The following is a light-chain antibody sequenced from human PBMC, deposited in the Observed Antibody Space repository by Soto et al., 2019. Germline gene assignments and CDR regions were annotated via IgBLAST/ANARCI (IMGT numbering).Light chain of an antibody. V-gene: IGKV3-20*01. Sequence: EIVLTQSPGTLSLSPGERATLTCRASQRVNSDYLAWYQQKPGQAPRLLIYAASNRATGIPDRFSGGGSGSDFTLTITRLEPEDFAVYYCQQSGSSPRTFGRGTKVEVK. CDR2: AAS. J-gene: IGKJ1*01. CDR3: QQSGSSPRT. CDR1: QRVNSDY.